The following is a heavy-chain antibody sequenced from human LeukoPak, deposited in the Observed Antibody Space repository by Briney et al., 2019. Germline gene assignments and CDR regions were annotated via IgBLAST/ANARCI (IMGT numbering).Heavy chain of an antibody. V-gene: IGHV3-74*01. J-gene: IGHJ4*02. CDR1: GFTFSNYW. D-gene: IGHD3-22*01. Sequence: GGSLRLSCVAPGFTFSNYWMHWVRPAPGKGRGWVARVNSDGSSTSYADSVKGRFTISRDNAKNTLYVQMNSLRAEDTAVYYCARGENYDSSGYGNLYYWGQGTLVTVSS. CDR2: VNSDGSST. CDR3: ARGENYDSSGYGNLYY.